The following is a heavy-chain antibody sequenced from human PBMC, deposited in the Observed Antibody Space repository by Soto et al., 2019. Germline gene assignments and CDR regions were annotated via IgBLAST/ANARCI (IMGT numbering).Heavy chain of an antibody. CDR1: GFIFSAYD. CDR2: IGTAGDT. CDR3: VRAYRYGPTPYYFYYIGV. D-gene: IGHD5-18*01. J-gene: IGHJ6*03. Sequence: GGSLRLSCAASGFIFSAYDMHWVRQATGKGLEWVSAIGTAGDTYYPGSVKGRFTVSRENAKNSLYLQMNSLTVGDTAVYYCVRAYRYGPTPYYFYYIGVWGKGTTVTVSS. V-gene: IGHV3-13*01.